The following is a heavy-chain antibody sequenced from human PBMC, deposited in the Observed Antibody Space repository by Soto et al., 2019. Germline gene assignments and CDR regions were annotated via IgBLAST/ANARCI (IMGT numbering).Heavy chain of an antibody. D-gene: IGHD3-16*01. V-gene: IGHV3-23*01. CDR2: ISGSGGRS. CDR3: AKAYFVWSSEQPYYFDY. Sequence: EVQLLDSGGGLVQPGGSLRLSCAASGFTFSNYAMTWVRQGPGKGLEWFSGISGSGGRSYYADSVKGRLTISRDNSKSTLYLQMNSLRAEDTAVYYCAKAYFVWSSEQPYYFDYWGQGTLVTVSS. CDR1: GFTFSNYA. J-gene: IGHJ4*02.